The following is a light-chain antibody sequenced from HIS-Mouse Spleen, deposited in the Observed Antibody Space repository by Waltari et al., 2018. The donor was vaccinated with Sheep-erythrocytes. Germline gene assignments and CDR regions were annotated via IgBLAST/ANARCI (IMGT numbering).Light chain of an antibody. J-gene: IGLJ1*01. CDR2: DVS. CDR3: CSYAGSYNHV. CDR1: SSDVGGYNY. V-gene: IGLV2-11*01. Sequence: QSALTQPRSVSGSPGQSVTISCTGTSSDVGGYNYVSWYQQHPGKAPKLRIYDVSKRASGVPDRYPGSKSGNTAYLTISGLQAEDEADYYCCSYAGSYNHVFATGTKITVL.